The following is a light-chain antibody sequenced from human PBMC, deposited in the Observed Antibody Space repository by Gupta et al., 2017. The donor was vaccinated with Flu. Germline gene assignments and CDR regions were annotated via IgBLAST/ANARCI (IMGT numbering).Light chain of an antibody. Sequence: QSALTQPASVSGSPGQSITIPCTGTSSDVGGYNYVSWYQQHPGKAPKLMIYEVSNRPSGVSNRFSGSKSGNTASLTISGLQAEDEADYYCSSYTSSSTLPLVFGGGTKLTVL. J-gene: IGLJ3*02. CDR2: EVS. CDR3: SSYTSSSTLPLV. CDR1: SSDVGGYNY. V-gene: IGLV2-14*01.